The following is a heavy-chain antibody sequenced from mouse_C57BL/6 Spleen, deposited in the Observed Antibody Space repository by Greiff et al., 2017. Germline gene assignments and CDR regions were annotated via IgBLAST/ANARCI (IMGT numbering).Heavy chain of an antibody. V-gene: IGHV5-4*03. CDR2: ISDGGSYT. Sequence: DVKLVESGGGLVKPGGSLKLSCAASGFTFSSYAMSWVRQTPEKRLEWVATISDGGSYTYYPDNVKGRFTISRDNAKNNLYLQMSHLKSEDTAMYYCARVYYGNYDAMDYWGQGTSVTVSS. D-gene: IGHD2-1*01. CDR1: GFTFSSYA. J-gene: IGHJ4*01. CDR3: ARVYYGNYDAMDY.